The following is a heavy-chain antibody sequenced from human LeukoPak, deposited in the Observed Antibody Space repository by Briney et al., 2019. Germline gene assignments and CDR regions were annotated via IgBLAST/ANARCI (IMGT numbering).Heavy chain of an antibody. CDR2: INPNSGGT. J-gene: IGHJ5*02. CDR3: ARGTYYYGSGSPTGWFDP. Sequence: ASVKVSCKASGYTFTGYYMHWVRQAPGQGLEWMGWINPNSGGTNYAQKFQGRVTMTRNTSISTAYMELSSLRSEDTAVYYCARGTYYYGSGSPTGWFDPWGQGTLVTVSS. V-gene: IGHV1-2*02. D-gene: IGHD3-10*01. CDR1: GYTFTGYY.